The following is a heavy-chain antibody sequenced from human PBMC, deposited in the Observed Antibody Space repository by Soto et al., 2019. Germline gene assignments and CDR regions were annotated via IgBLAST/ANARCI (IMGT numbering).Heavy chain of an antibody. Sequence: SETLSLTCAVYGGSFSGYYWSWIRQPPGKGLEWIGEINHSGSTNYNPSLKSRVTISVDTSKNQFSLKLSSVTAADTAVYYCARVPKSLKRTGYSSSWYRESHFDSWGQGTLVTVSS. CDR2: INHSGST. V-gene: IGHV4-34*01. CDR3: ARVPKSLKRTGYSSSWYRESHFDS. J-gene: IGHJ4*02. CDR1: GGSFSGYY. D-gene: IGHD6-13*01.